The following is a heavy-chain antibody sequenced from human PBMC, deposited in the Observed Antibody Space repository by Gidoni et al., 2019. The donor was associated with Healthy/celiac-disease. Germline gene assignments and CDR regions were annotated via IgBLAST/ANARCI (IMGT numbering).Heavy chain of an antibody. CDR1: GFTFSSYG. J-gene: IGHJ3*02. V-gene: IGHV3-30*18. CDR2: ISYDGSNK. CDR3: AKDLRLTAPLSDAFDI. Sequence: QVQLVESGGGVVQPGRSLRLSCAASGFTFSSYGMHWVRQAPAKGLEWVAVISYDGSNKSYADSVKGRFTISRDNSKNTLYLQMNSLRAEDTAVYYCAKDLRLTAPLSDAFDIWGQGTMVTVSS.